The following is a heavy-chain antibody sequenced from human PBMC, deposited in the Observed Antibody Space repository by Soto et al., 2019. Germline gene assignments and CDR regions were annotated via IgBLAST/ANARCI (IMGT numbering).Heavy chain of an antibody. D-gene: IGHD3-22*01. J-gene: IGHJ6*02. V-gene: IGHV1-58*01. CDR3: AADFYYSSVGYGMDV. Sequence: PGASVKVSCKASGFTFTSSAVQWVRQARGQRLEWIGWIVVGSGNTNYAQKFQERVTITRDMSTSTAYMELSSLRSEDTAVYYCAADFYYSSVGYGMDVWGQGTTVTVSS. CDR1: GFTFTSSA. CDR2: IVVGSGNT.